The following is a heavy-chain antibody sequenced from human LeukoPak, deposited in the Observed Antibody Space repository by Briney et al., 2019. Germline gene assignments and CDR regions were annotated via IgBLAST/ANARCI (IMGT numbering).Heavy chain of an antibody. V-gene: IGHV4-39*07. CDR2: IYYSGST. D-gene: IGHD3-22*01. CDR1: GGSVSGGSISSSSYY. J-gene: IGHJ4*02. Sequence: SETLSLTCTVSGGSVSGGSISSSSYYWGWIRQPPGKGLEWIGSIYYSGSTYYNSSLKSRVTISVDTSKNQFSLRLSSVTAADTAVYYCARASGYYYGDFDYWGQGTLVTVSS. CDR3: ARASGYYYGDFDY.